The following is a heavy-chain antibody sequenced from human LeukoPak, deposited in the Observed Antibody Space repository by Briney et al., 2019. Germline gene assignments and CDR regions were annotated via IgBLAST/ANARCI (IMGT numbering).Heavy chain of an antibody. V-gene: IGHV1-18*04. CDR3: ASGYAHEGAFDI. D-gene: IGHD2-2*01. Sequence: ASVKVSCKAFGYTFTSYHMHWVRQAPGQGLEWMGWISAYNGNTNYAQKLQGRVTMTTDTSTSTAYMELRSLRSDDTAVYYCASGYAHEGAFDIWGQGTMVTVSS. CDR1: GYTFTSYH. CDR2: ISAYNGNT. J-gene: IGHJ3*02.